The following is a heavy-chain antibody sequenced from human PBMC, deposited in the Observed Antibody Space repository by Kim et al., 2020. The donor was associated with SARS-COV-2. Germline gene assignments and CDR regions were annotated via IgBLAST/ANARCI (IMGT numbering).Heavy chain of an antibody. CDR1: GFTFSSYG. J-gene: IGHJ6*02. CDR2: ISYDGSNK. D-gene: IGHD3-22*01. V-gene: IGHV3-30*18. Sequence: GGSLRLSCAASGFTFSSYGMHWVRQAPGKGLEWVAVISYDGSNKYYADSVKGRFTISRDNSKNTLYLQMNSLRAEDTAVYYCAKDQFKHYYDSSGYPPMNVWGQGTTVTVSS. CDR3: AKDQFKHYYDSSGYPPMNV.